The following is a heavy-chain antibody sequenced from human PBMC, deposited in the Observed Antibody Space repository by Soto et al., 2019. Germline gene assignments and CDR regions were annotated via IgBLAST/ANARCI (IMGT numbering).Heavy chain of an antibody. Sequence: QVQLVQSGAEVKKPGSSVKVSCKASGGSFTSYTVSWVRQAPGQGLEWMGRIIPVIGLASYAQKFQGRVTFTADKSTTTVYMDLTSLTCDDTAVYFCATERGSGCDLDSWGQGTLVTVSS. J-gene: IGHJ4*02. V-gene: IGHV1-69*08. CDR1: GGSFTSYT. CDR3: ATERGSGCDLDS. CDR2: IIPVIGLA. D-gene: IGHD5-12*01.